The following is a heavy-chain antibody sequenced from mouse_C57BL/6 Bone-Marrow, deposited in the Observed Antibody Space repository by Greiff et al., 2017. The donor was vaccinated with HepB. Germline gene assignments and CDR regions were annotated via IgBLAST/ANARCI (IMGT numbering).Heavy chain of an antibody. CDR3: ARKPLLYYARNAMDY. D-gene: IGHD2-1*01. CDR2: IWSGGST. V-gene: IGHV2-2*01. CDR1: GFSLTSYG. Sequence: QVQLKESGPGLVQPSQSLSITCTVSGFSLTSYGVHWVRQSPGKGLEWLGVIWSGGSTDYNAAFISRLSISKDNSKSQVFFKMNSLQADDTAIYYCARKPLLYYARNAMDYWGQGTSVTVSA. J-gene: IGHJ4*01.